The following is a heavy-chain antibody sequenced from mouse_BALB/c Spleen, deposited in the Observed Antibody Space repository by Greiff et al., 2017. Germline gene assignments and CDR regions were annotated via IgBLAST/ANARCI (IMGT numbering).Heavy chain of an antibody. CDR1: GFTFSSYA. D-gene: IGHD2-4*01. V-gene: IGHV5-6-5*01. Sequence: EVKLEESGGGLVKPGGSLKLSCAASGFTFSSYAMSWVRQTPEKRLEWVASISSGGSTYYPDSVKGRFTISRDNARNILYLQMSSLRSEDTAMYYCARVYYDYEYYAMDYWGQGTSVTVAS. CDR3: ARVYYDYEYYAMDY. CDR2: ISSGGST. J-gene: IGHJ4*01.